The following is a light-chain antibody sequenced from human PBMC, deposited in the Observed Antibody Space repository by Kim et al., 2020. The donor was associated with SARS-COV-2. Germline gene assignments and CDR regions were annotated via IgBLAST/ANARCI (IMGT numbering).Light chain of an antibody. CDR1: ELGEKF. CDR3: QAWDRNRVF. Sequence: SYELTQPPSVSVSPGQTASITCSGDELGEKFVSWYQQKPGQSPILVMYQDNKRPSGIPERFTGSNSGNTATLTISGTQVMDEADFYCQAWDRNRVFFGSGTKVTVL. CDR2: QDN. V-gene: IGLV3-1*01. J-gene: IGLJ1*01.